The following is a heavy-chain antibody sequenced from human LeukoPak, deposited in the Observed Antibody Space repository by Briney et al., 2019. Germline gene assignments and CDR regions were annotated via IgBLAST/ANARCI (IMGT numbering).Heavy chain of an antibody. CDR2: MNPNSGNT. J-gene: IGHJ3*02. V-gene: IGHV1-8*03. D-gene: IGHD2-2*01. CDR3: ARYCSSTSCPEFDI. CDR1: GYTFTSYD. Sequence: ASVKVSCKASGYTFTSYDINWVRQAAGQGLEWMGWMNPNSGNTGYAQKFQGRVTINRNTSISTAYMELSSLRSEDTAVYYCARYCSSTSCPEFDIWGQGTMVTVSS.